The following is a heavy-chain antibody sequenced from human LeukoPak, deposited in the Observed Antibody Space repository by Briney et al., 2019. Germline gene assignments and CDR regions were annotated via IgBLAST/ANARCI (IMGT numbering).Heavy chain of an antibody. CDR2: ISAYNGNT. J-gene: IGHJ6*02. V-gene: IGHV1-18*01. Sequence: WASVKVSCKASGYTFTSYGISWVRQAPGQGLEWMGWISAYNGNTNYAQKLQGRVTMTTDTSTSTAYMELRSLRSDDTAVYYCARPRSGGYNYGDNYYYGMDVWGQGTTVTVSS. CDR1: GYTFTSYG. CDR3: ARPRSGGYNYGDNYYYGMDV. D-gene: IGHD5-24*01.